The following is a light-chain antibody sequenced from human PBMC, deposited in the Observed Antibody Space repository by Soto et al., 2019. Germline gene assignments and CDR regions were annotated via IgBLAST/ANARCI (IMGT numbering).Light chain of an antibody. CDR2: DAS. J-gene: IGKJ4*01. CDR1: QSFSSY. Sequence: EIVLTQSPATLSLSPGERATLSCRASQSFSSYLAWYQQKPGQAPRLLIYDASSRATGIPDRFSGGGSGTDFTLTISRLEPEDFAVYYCQQFSSYPLTFGGGTKVDI. V-gene: IGKV3-11*01. CDR3: QQFSSYPLT.